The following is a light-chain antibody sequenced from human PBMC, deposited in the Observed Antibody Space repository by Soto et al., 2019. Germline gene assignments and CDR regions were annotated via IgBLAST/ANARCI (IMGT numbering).Light chain of an antibody. CDR2: SAS. V-gene: IGKV3-15*01. CDR3: QQYNNWPFS. J-gene: IGKJ5*01. CDR1: QSVSSN. Sequence: EIVMTQSPATLSVSPGERASLSCRASQSVSSNLAWYQQKPGQAPRLLMFSASTRATGIPARFSGSGSGTDFTLTISGLQSEDSAVYFCQQYNNWPFSFGQGTRLEIK.